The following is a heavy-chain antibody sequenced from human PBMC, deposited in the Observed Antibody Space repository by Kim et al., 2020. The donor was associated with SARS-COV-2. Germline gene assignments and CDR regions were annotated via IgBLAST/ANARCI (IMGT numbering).Heavy chain of an antibody. J-gene: IGHJ4*02. CDR3: ARGAYLYYFDY. V-gene: IGHV3-53*01. Sequence: GGSLRLSCAASTFTVSSNYMSWVRQAPGKGLEWVSVIYTGGSTKYADSVKGRFTISRDNSKNTLYLQMNSLRAEDTAVYYCARGAYLYYFDYWGQGTLVTVSS. D-gene: IGHD2-21*01. CDR1: TFTVSSNY. CDR2: IYTGGST.